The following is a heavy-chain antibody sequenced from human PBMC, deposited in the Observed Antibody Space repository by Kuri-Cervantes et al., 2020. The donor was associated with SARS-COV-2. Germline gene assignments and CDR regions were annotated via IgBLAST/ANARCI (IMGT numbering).Heavy chain of an antibody. CDR1: EFTFSNYA. V-gene: IGHV3-30-3*01. Sequence: GGSLRLSWAASEFTFSNYAIHWVRQAPGKGLEWVAVISSDGNYKYYGDSVKGRFSISRDNSKSTLYLQMNSLRPEDTALYYCACPTWGDNCGSNFDSWGQGTLVTVSS. CDR3: ACPTWGDNCGSNFDS. D-gene: IGHD7-27*01. CDR2: ISSDGNYK. J-gene: IGHJ4*02.